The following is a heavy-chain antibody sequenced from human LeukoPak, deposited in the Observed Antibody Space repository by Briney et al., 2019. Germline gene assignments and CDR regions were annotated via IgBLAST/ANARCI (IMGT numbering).Heavy chain of an antibody. V-gene: IGHV4-31*03. CDR3: ASQWGSGNYGMDV. Sequence: SETLSLTCTVSGGSISSGGYSWSWIRQHPGTGLEWIGYIYYSGSTYYNPSLKSRVTISVDTSKNQFSLKLSSVTAADTAVYYCASQWGSGNYGMDVWGKGTTVTVSS. CDR2: IYYSGST. J-gene: IGHJ6*04. D-gene: IGHD1-26*01. CDR1: GGSISSGGYS.